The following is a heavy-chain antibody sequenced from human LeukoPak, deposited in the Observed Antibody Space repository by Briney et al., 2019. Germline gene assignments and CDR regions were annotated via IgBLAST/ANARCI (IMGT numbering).Heavy chain of an antibody. CDR1: GGSISRYY. D-gene: IGHD3-10*01. CDR2: IYTSGST. Sequence: SQTLSLTCSVPGGSISRYYWSWIRQPAGKGLEWIGRIYTSGSTDYNPSFKSRVTMSVDTSRNQFSLKLTSVTAADTAVYYCAGSNITMIRGVPPLDVWGKGTTVTVSS. J-gene: IGHJ6*04. CDR3: AGSNITMIRGVPPLDV. V-gene: IGHV4-4*07.